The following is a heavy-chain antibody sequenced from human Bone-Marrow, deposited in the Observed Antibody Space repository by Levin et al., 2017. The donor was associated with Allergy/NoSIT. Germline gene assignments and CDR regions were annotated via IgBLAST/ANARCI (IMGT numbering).Heavy chain of an antibody. Sequence: SCAASGFTFSNSWMSWVRQPPGKGLEWVANIKEDGSEKYYVDSVKGRFTISRDNAKNSLYVQMNSLRAEDTAVYCCARDQFRRATIGARWFDPWGQGTLVIVSS. CDR2: IKEDGSEK. V-gene: IGHV3-7*01. CDR1: GFTFSNSW. J-gene: IGHJ5*02. CDR3: ARDQFRRATIGARWFDP. D-gene: IGHD5-24*01.